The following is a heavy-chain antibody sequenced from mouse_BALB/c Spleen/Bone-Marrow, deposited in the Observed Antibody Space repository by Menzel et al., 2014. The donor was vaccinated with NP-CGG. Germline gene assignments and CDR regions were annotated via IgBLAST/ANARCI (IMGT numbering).Heavy chain of an antibody. Sequence: VQLVESGPGLVAPSQSLSITCTASGFSLTSYGVHWVRQPPGKGLEWLGGIYAGGITNYNSALMSRLSISKDNSKSPVFLKMNSLQTDDTAMYYCARGGGYYYGMDYWGQGTSVTVSS. V-gene: IGHV2-9*02. CDR2: IYAGGIT. CDR3: ARGGGYYYGMDY. J-gene: IGHJ4*01. CDR1: GFSLTSYG.